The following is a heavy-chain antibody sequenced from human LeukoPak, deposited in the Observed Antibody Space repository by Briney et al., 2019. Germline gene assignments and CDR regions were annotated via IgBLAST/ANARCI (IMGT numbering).Heavy chain of an antibody. D-gene: IGHD3-16*01. V-gene: IGHV3-66*01. CDR2: IYSGGST. CDR3: ARDSIGAFDY. Sequence: GGSLRLSCAASVFTVSSNYMRWVRQAPGKGLEWASVIYSGGSTYYADSVKGRFTISRDNSKNSLYLQMNSLRAEDTAVYYCARDSIGAFDYWGQGPLVIVSS. CDR1: VFTVSSNY. J-gene: IGHJ4*02.